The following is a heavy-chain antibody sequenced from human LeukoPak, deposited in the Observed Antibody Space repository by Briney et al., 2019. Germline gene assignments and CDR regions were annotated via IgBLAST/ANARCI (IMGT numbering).Heavy chain of an antibody. Sequence: PSETLSLTCTVSGGSISSSSYYWGWIRQPPGKGLEWIGSIYYSGSTYYNPSLKSRVTISVDTSKNQFSLKLSSVTAADTAVYYCARVESLSSGWYRGGYYFDYWGQGALVTVSS. CDR1: GGSISSSSYY. CDR2: IYYSGST. V-gene: IGHV4-39*07. J-gene: IGHJ4*02. CDR3: ARVESLSSGWYRGGYYFDY. D-gene: IGHD6-19*01.